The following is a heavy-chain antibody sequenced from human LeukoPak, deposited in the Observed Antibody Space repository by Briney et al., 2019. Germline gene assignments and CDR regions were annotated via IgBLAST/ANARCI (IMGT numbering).Heavy chain of an antibody. CDR1: GYTFTGYY. CDR2: INPNSGGT. Sequence: GASVKVSCKASGYTFTGYYMHWVRQAPGQGLEWMGRINPNSGGTNYAQKFQGRVTMTRDTSISTAYVELSRLRSDDTAVYYCARGVDYYDSSGYYLDAFDIWGQGTMVTVSS. V-gene: IGHV1-2*06. CDR3: ARGVDYYDSSGYYLDAFDI. D-gene: IGHD3-22*01. J-gene: IGHJ3*02.